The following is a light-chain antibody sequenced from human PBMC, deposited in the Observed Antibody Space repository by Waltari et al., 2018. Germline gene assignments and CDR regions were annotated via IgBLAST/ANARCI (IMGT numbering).Light chain of an antibody. J-gene: IGLJ7*01. CDR1: SSNIGSNY. CDR2: RNN. CDR3: AAWDDSLRAV. V-gene: IGLV1-47*01. Sequence: QSVLTQPPSASGTPGQRVTISCSGSSSNIGSNYVYWYQQLPGTAPKLLIYRNNQRPSGVPYRFPGSKSGTSASLAISGLRSEDEADYYCAAWDDSLRAVFGGGTQLTVL.